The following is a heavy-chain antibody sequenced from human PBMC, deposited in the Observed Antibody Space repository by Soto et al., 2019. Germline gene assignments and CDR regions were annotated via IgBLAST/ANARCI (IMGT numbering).Heavy chain of an antibody. CDR2: IWFDGATK. V-gene: IGHV3-33*01. J-gene: IGHJ4*02. D-gene: IGHD6-13*01. Sequence: QVQLVESGGGVVQPGRSLRLSCAASGFTFSDYAMHWVRKAPGKGLEWVASIWFDGATKYYADSVKGRFTISRDNSKNTVYLQMNSLRAEDSALYHCGRGGFSTNWRFDYWGQGTLVAVSS. CDR1: GFTFSDYA. CDR3: GRGGFSTNWRFDY.